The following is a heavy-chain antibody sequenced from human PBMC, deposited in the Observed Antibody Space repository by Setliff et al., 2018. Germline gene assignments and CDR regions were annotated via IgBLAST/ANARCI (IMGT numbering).Heavy chain of an antibody. CDR2: ISFDGGNI. CDR3: VKGXNVVMVYTGFDH. V-gene: IGHV3-30*18. CDR1: GFVLRNYG. D-gene: IGHD2-8*01. J-gene: IGHJ4*01. Sequence: PGGSLRLSCAVSGFVLRNYGSNWVRQAPDKGLEWVAFISFDGGNIYYADSVKGRFTISRDNSKNTLFLQMSSMRAADTAVYYCVKGXNVVMVYTGFDHWGQGTLVTVSS.